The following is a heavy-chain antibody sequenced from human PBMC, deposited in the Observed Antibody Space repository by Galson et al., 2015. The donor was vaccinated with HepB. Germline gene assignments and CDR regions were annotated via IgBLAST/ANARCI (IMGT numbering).Heavy chain of an antibody. CDR3: ARDRRDGYNSPYDGMDV. V-gene: IGHV4-39*02. CDR1: GASMGSDPNF. CDR2: LYYSGGT. J-gene: IGHJ6*02. Sequence: ETLSLTCTVSGASMGSDPNFWVWIRQPPGKGLEWIGTLYYSGGTYYSPSLNPPLQSRATISVHKSNNQFSLKLSSVTAADTAVYYCARDRRDGYNSPYDGMDVWGQGTTVTVSS. D-gene: IGHD5-24*01.